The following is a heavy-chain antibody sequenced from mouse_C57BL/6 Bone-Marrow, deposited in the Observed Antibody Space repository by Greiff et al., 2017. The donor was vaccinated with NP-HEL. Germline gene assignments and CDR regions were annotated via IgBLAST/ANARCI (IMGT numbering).Heavy chain of an antibody. CDR2: IYPGDGDT. V-gene: IGHV1-82*01. CDR3: ARLARFDY. J-gene: IGHJ2*01. CDR1: GYAFSSSW. Sequence: QVQLKESGPELVKPGASVKISCKASGYAFSSSWMNWVKQRPGKGLEWIGRIYPGDGDTNYNGKFKGKATLTADKSSSTAYMQLSSLTSEDSAVYFCARLARFDYWGQGTTLTVSS.